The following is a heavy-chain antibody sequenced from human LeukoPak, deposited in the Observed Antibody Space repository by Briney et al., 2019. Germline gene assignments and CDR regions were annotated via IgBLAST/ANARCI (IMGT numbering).Heavy chain of an antibody. Sequence: GGSLRLSCAASGFTFSSYAMSWVRQAPGKGLEWVSSINSGDSHTYYADSVKGRFTISRDNAKNSLLLQMNSLRAEDTAVYYCARTMGGYSNSDYWGQGTLVTVSS. V-gene: IGHV3-21*06. CDR2: INSGDSHT. D-gene: IGHD6-13*01. CDR3: ARTMGGYSNSDY. CDR1: GFTFSSYA. J-gene: IGHJ4*02.